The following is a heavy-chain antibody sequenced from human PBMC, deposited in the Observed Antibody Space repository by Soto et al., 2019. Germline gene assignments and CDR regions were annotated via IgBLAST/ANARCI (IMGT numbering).Heavy chain of an antibody. Sequence: GGSLRLSCAASGFTFSSYAMSWVRQAPGKGLEWVSAISGSGGSTYYADSVKGRFTISRDNSKNTLYLQMNSLRAEDTAVYYCAKDSTPHSSGYYYVGGYYFDYWGQGTLVTVSS. J-gene: IGHJ4*02. D-gene: IGHD3-22*01. V-gene: IGHV3-23*01. CDR1: GFTFSSYA. CDR2: ISGSGGST. CDR3: AKDSTPHSSGYYYVGGYYFDY.